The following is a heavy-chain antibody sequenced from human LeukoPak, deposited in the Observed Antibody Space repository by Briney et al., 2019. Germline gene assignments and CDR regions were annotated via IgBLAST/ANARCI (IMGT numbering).Heavy chain of an antibody. D-gene: IGHD3-22*01. CDR2: ISGSVGST. J-gene: IGHJ3*02. CDR1: GFTFSSYA. Sequence: GGSLRLSCAASGFTFSSYAMSWVRQAPGKGLEWVSAISGSVGSTYYADSVKGRFTISRDNSKNTLYLQMNSLRAEDTAVYYCAREPYYYDSSGYYIPGGFDIWGQGTMVTVSS. V-gene: IGHV3-23*01. CDR3: AREPYYYDSSGYYIPGGFDI.